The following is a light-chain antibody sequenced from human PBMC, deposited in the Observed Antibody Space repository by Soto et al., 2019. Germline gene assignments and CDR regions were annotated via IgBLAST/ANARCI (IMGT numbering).Light chain of an antibody. CDR2: DVS. V-gene: IGLV2-14*03. CDR1: SSDVGGYNY. Sequence: QSALTQPASVSGSPGQSITISCTGTSSDVGGYNYVSRYQLHPGKAPKLMIYDVSNRPSGVSNRFSGSKSGNTASLTISGLQAEDEADYYCSSYTSSSTVVFGGGTKLTVL. CDR3: SSYTSSSTVV. J-gene: IGLJ2*01.